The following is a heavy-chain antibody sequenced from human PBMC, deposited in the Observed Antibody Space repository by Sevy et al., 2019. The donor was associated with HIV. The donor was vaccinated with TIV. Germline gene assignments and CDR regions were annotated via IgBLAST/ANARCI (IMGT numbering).Heavy chain of an antibody. CDR3: ATITMVRGVSD. CDR2: IYYSRST. CDR1: GCSISSYY. V-gene: IGHV4-59*01. J-gene: IGHJ4*02. Sequence: SETLSLTCTVSGCSISSYYWSRIRQPPWKGLEWIGYIYYSRSTNYNPSPKSRVTISVDTSKNQFSLKLIAVTAADTAVYYCATITMVRGVSDWGQGTLVTVSS. D-gene: IGHD3-10*01.